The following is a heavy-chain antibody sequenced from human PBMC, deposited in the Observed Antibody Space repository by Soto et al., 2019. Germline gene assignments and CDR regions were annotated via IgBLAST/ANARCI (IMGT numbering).Heavy chain of an antibody. Sequence: PSETLSLTCTLSGGSVRAPDWWNWVRQSPDKGLEWIAEVHISGHSNYNPSLRSRVSVSIDSSKNQCYLNLNSVTAADTAIYYCARVRQGCSANNCYFDPWGQGTQVTVSS. CDR1: GGSVRAPDW. V-gene: IGHV4-4*02. CDR2: VHISGHS. J-gene: IGHJ5*01. CDR3: ARVRQGCSANNCYFDP. D-gene: IGHD1-1*01.